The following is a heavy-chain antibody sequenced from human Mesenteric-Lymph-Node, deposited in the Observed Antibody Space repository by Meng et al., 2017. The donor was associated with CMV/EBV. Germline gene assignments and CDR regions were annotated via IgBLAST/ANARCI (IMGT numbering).Heavy chain of an antibody. D-gene: IGHD4-11*01. J-gene: IGHJ4*02. CDR1: GFTFTRYY. CDR3: ARDPVKRGATVKFGNFDY. V-gene: IGHV1-46*01. Sequence: ASVKVSCKASGFTFTRYYIHWVRQAPGQGLEWMAIINPDGESTAYAQNFQGRVTVTRDASATTVYMELSSLRSEDTAVYYCARDPVKRGATVKFGNFDYWGQGTLVTVSS. CDR2: INPDGEST.